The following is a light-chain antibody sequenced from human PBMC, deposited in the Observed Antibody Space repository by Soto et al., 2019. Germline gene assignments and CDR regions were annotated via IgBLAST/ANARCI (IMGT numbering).Light chain of an antibody. J-gene: IGLJ1*01. V-gene: IGLV2-14*01. CDR1: NIDVGGYNY. CDR2: DVT. Sequence: QSALTQPASVSGSPGQSITISCTGTNIDVGGYNYVSWYQQHPGKAPRLIISDVTNRLSGVSNRFSGSKSGNTASLTISGLQAEDEADYYCNSYRSTSARYVFGTGTKVTVL. CDR3: NSYRSTSARYV.